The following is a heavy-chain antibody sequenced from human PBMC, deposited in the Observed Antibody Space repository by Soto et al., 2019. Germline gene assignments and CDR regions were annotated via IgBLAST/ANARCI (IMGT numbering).Heavy chain of an antibody. J-gene: IGHJ6*03. V-gene: IGHV3-48*01. CDR3: ARDLSWGSNWYYYMDV. Sequence: EVQLVESGGGLVQPGGSLRLSCATSGFILSDCAMNWVRQAPGKGLEWVSYISSRSSVIDYADSVKGRFTVSRDNARNSLYRQMNSLRAEDTAVYYCARDLSWGSNWYYYMDVWGKGTTVTVSS. CDR1: GFILSDCA. CDR2: ISSRSSVI. D-gene: IGHD7-27*01.